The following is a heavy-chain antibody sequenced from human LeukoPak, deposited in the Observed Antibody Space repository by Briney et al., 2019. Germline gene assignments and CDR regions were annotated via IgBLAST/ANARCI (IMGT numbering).Heavy chain of an antibody. D-gene: IGHD6-19*01. V-gene: IGHV3-33*01. CDR1: RFTFGSHV. J-gene: IGHJ4*02. CDR2: IWLDGSNK. Sequence: GGSLRLSCAASRFTFGSHVMNWVRQAPGKGPEGVAGIWLDGSNKYYADSVKGRFTISRDNSNNPLYLQMDSLRAEDTAVYYCAREERDSSGWTFLDNWGQGTLVTVSS. CDR3: AREERDSSGWTFLDN.